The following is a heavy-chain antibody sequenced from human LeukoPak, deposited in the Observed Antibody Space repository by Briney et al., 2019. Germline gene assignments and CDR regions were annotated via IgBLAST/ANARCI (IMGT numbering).Heavy chain of an antibody. Sequence: GGSLRLSCTASGFTFGSYAMGWVRQAPGKGLEWVSTIIDGDGSTYYADSVKGRFTTPRDNSKYTLYLQMNSLRAEDTAVYYCARDRSSSYDYWGQGTLVTVSS. CDR3: ARDRSSSYDY. D-gene: IGHD6-6*01. V-gene: IGHV3-23*01. CDR2: IIDGDGST. J-gene: IGHJ4*02. CDR1: GFTFGSYA.